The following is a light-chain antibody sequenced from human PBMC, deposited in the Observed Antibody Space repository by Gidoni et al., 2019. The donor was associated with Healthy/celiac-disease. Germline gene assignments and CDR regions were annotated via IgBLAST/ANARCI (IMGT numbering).Light chain of an antibody. J-gene: IGKJ1*01. V-gene: IGKV3-11*01. Sequence: EIVLTQSPATLSLSPGERATLPCSASQSVSSYLAWYQQKPGQAPRLLIYDASNRATGIPARFSGSGSGTDFTRTISSLEPEDFAVYYCQQRSNWPPTWTFGQGTKVEIK. CDR2: DAS. CDR1: QSVSSY. CDR3: QQRSNWPPTWT.